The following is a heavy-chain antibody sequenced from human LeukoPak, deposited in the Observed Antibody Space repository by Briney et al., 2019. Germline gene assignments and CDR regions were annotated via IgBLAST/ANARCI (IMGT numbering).Heavy chain of an antibody. V-gene: IGHV3-7*01. CDR3: ARDKGYYNLWSGSDY. Sequence: GGSLRLSCAASGFTFSNYWMNWVRQAPGKGLEWVANIKQDGSEKYYVDSVKGRFTISRDNAKNSLYLQMNSLRAEDTAVYYCARDKGYYNLWSGSDYWGRGTLVTVSS. CDR1: GFTFSNYW. CDR2: IKQDGSEK. D-gene: IGHD3-3*01. J-gene: IGHJ4*02.